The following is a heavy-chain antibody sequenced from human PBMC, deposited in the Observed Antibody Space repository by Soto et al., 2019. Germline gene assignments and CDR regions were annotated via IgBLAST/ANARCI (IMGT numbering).Heavy chain of an antibody. D-gene: IGHD6-19*01. V-gene: IGHV1-69*13. Sequence: GASVKVSCTASGGTFSSYAISWVRQAPGQGLEWMGGIIPIFGTANYAQKFQGRVTITADESTSTAYMELSSLRSEDTAVYYCARDYSSMSGSGDWGQGTPVT. J-gene: IGHJ4*02. CDR2: IIPIFGTA. CDR1: GGTFSSYA. CDR3: ARDYSSMSGSGD.